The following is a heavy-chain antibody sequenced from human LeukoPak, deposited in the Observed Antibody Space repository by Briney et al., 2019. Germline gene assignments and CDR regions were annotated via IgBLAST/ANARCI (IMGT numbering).Heavy chain of an antibody. J-gene: IGHJ4*02. Sequence: PSETLSLDCAVYGGSFSGHYWSWIRQTPGKGLEWIADINHSGTTNYNPSLKSRFTISVDTSKNRFSLKVNSVTTADTAVYYCARRMTDILADYHPYYFDSCGQGTLFAVSS. V-gene: IGHV4-34*01. CDR2: INHSGTT. CDR1: GGSFSGHY. D-gene: IGHD3-9*01. CDR3: ARRMTDILADYHPYYFDS.